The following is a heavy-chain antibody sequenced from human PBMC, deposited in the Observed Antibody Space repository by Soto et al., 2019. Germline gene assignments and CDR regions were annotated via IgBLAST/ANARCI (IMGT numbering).Heavy chain of an antibody. J-gene: IGHJ6*02. V-gene: IGHV1-2*04. CDR3: ARDGYMVREVRRSMDV. D-gene: IGHD3-10*01. CDR2: INPNSGGT. CDR1: GYTFTGYY. Sequence: GASVKVSCKASGYTFTGYYMHWVRQAPGQGLEWMGWINPNSGGTNYAQKFQGWVTMTRDTSISTAYMELSRLRSDDTAVYYCARDGYMVREVRRSMDVWGRGTTVTVSS.